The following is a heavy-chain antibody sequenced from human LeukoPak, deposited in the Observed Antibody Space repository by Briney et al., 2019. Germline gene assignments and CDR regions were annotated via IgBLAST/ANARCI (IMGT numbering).Heavy chain of an antibody. CDR1: GYTFTSNY. CDR2: IYPRDGST. Sequence: ASVKVSCKASGYTFTSNYIHWVRQAPGQGLEWMGMIYPRDGSTSYAQKFQGRVTVTRDTSTSTVHMELSGLRSEDTAVYYCARDSGGPSPYYYYGMDVWGQGTTVTVSS. J-gene: IGHJ6*02. CDR3: ARDSGGPSPYYYYGMDV. V-gene: IGHV1-46*01. D-gene: IGHD3-10*01.